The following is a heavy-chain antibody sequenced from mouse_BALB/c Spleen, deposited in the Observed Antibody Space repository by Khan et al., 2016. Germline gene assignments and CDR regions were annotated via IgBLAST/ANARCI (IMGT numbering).Heavy chain of an antibody. CDR1: GFSLTSYG. V-gene: IGHV2-5-1*01. D-gene: IGHD2-4*01. CDR2: IWRGGST. CDR3: AKSNYDVGYYAMDY. J-gene: IGHJ4*01. Sequence: VELKQSGPSLVQPSQSLSITCTVSGFSLTSYGVHWVRQSPGKGLEWLGVIWRGGSTDYNAAFMSRLSITKDNSKSQVFFKMNSLQADDTAIYCCAKSNYDVGYYAMDYWGQGTSVTVSS.